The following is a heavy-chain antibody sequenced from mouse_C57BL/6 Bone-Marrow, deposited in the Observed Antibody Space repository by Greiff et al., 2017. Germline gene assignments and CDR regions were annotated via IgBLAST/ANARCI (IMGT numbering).Heavy chain of an antibody. CDR1: GIDFSRYW. Sequence: EVMLVESGGGLVQPGGSLKLSCAASGIDFSRYWMSWVRRAPGKGLEWIGEINPDSSTITYAPSLKDKIIFSRDNAKNTLYLQMSKVRSEDTSLSYCAHRVPPAWFASWGQGTLVTVSA. J-gene: IGHJ3*01. CDR2: INPDSSTI. V-gene: IGHV4-1*01. CDR3: AHRVPPAWFAS. D-gene: IGHD5-1*01.